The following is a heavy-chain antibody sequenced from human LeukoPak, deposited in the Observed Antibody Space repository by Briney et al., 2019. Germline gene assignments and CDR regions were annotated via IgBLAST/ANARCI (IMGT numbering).Heavy chain of an antibody. CDR2: IYHSGST. Sequence: SETLSLTCAVSGYPISSGYYWGWIRQPPGKGLEWIGSIYHSGSTYYNPSLKSRVTISVDTSKNQFSLKLSSVTAADTAVYYCARDGGYSGSYYLDYWGQGTLVTVSS. V-gene: IGHV4-38-2*02. CDR3: ARDGGYSGSYYLDY. CDR1: GYPISSGYY. D-gene: IGHD1-26*01. J-gene: IGHJ4*02.